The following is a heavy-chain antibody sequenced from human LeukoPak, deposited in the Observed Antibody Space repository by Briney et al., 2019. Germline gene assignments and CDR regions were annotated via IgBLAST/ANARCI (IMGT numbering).Heavy chain of an antibody. D-gene: IGHD3-16*01. CDR1: GFTFSSFG. J-gene: IGHJ6*02. CDR2: IWYDGSNK. V-gene: IGHV3-33*01. Sequence: GGSLRLSCAASGFTFSSFGMHWVRQGPDKGLEWVALIWYDGSNKHYADSVKGRYNVSRDNSRNTLYLHMNSLRVEDTAVYYCARFRDGVFSGGDYYNGMDVWGQGTTVTASS. CDR3: ARFRDGVFSGGDYYNGMDV.